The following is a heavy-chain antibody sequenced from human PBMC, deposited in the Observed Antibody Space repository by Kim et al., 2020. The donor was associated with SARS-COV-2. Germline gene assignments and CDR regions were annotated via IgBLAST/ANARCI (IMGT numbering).Heavy chain of an antibody. CDR2: IIPIFGTA. Sequence: SVKVSCKASGGTFSSYAISWVRQAPGQGLEWMGGIIPIFGTANYAQKFQGRVTITADESTSTAYMELSSLRSEDTAAYYCARLDDILTGYNYYYYGMDVWGQGTTVTVSS. CDR1: GGTFSSYA. CDR3: ARLDDILTGYNYYYYGMDV. D-gene: IGHD3-9*01. J-gene: IGHJ6*02. V-gene: IGHV1-69*13.